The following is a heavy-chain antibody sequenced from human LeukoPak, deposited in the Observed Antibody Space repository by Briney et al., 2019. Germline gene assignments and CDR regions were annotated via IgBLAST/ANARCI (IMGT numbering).Heavy chain of an antibody. CDR3: ASEEGGLDV. CDR1: GFTFSKYW. CDR2: IKTDGSYT. J-gene: IGHJ6*02. V-gene: IGHV3-74*01. Sequence: GGSLRLSCAASGFTFSKYWMHWVRQAPGKGLGWVSRIKTDGSYTSYADSGEGRFTISNDNAKSTLYLQMNGLRGEDTAVYYCASEEGGLDVWGQGTTVTVSS.